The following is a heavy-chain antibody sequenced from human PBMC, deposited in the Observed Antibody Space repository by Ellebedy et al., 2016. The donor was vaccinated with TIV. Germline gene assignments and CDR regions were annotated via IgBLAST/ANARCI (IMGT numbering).Heavy chain of an antibody. V-gene: IGHV4-39*01. CDR1: GGSISSSNYY. Sequence: MPSETLSLTCTVSGGSISSSNYYWGWIRQPPGKGLEWIGSISYGGSTYYNPSLKSRVTISVDMSKNQFSLRLSSVTAADTAVYYCAGDYGAYFDYWGQGTLVTVSS. D-gene: IGHD4-17*01. CDR3: AGDYGAYFDY. J-gene: IGHJ4*02. CDR2: ISYGGST.